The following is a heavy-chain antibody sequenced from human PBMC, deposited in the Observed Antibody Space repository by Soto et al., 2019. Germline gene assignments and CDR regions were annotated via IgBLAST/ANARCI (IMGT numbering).Heavy chain of an antibody. J-gene: IGHJ6*03. CDR2: MNPNSGNT. D-gene: IGHD6-13*01. CDR1: GYTFTSYD. Sequence: ASVKVSCKASGYTFTSYDINWVRQATGQGLEWMGWMNPNSGNTGYAQKFQGRVTMTRNTSISTAYMELSSLRSEDTAVYYCARIRGQQLAHYYYMDVWGKGTTVTVSS. CDR3: ARIRGQQLAHYYYMDV. V-gene: IGHV1-8*01.